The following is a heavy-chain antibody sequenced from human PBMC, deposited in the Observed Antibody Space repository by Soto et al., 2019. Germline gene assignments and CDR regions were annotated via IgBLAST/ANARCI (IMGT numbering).Heavy chain of an antibody. CDR2: VSGPGGLT. CDR1: GFTFENYA. Sequence: EVQLLESGGGLVQPGGSLTLSCAASGFTFENYAMSWVRQAPGKGLDWVSGVSGPGGLTCYSDSVKGRFTISRDYSKKTLSLQMNCLRADDTGIYYCAKGTVRGDYGDFDHWGQGTLVTVSS. D-gene: IGHD4-17*01. J-gene: IGHJ4*02. CDR3: AKGTVRGDYGDFDH. V-gene: IGHV3-23*01.